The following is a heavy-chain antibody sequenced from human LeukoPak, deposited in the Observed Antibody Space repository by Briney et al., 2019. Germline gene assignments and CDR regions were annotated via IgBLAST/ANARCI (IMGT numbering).Heavy chain of an antibody. V-gene: IGHV3-11*04. CDR3: ARELYSSSGARYMDV. D-gene: IGHD6-13*01. CDR2: ISSSGSTI. J-gene: IGHJ6*03. Sequence: LSLTCAVSGYSISSGYYWGWIRQAPGKGLEWVSYISSSGSTIYYADSVKGRFTISRDNAKNSLYLQMNSLRAEDTAVYYCARELYSSSGARYMDVWGKGTTVTVSS. CDR1: GYSISSGYY.